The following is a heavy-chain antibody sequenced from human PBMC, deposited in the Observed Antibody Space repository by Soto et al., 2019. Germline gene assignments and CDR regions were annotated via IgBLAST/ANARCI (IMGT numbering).Heavy chain of an antibody. CDR3: AHSPPPTVTTSAESFQH. CDR1: GFSLSTSGVG. Sequence: QITLKESGPTLVKPTQTLTLTCTFSGFSLSTSGVGVNWIRQPPGKALEWLALIYWDDDKRYSPSLKSRLTITKDTSKNQVVLTMTNMGPVDTATYYCAHSPPPTVTTSAESFQHWGQGTLVTVSS. CDR2: IYWDDDK. D-gene: IGHD4-17*01. J-gene: IGHJ1*01. V-gene: IGHV2-5*02.